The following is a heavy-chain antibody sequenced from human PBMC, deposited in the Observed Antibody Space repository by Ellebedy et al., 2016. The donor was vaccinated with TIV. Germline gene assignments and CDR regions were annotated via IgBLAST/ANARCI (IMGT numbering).Heavy chain of an antibody. J-gene: IGHJ4*02. CDR1: GFTFSNYA. CDR3: VREDKPEGLTTIGAFDY. V-gene: IGHV3-23*01. D-gene: IGHD5-12*01. Sequence: GESLKISCAASGFTFSNYAMGWVRQAPGEGLEWVSTISTGGATYYADSVKGRFTISRDNSKDTVYLQMNSLRADDTALYYCVREDKPEGLTTIGAFDYWGQGVLVTVSS. CDR2: ISTGGAT.